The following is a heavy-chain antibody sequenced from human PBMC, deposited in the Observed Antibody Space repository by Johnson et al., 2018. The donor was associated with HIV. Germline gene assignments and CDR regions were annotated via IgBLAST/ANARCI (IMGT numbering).Heavy chain of an antibody. Sequence: VQLVESGGGLVQPGGSLRLSCAASGFTVSSNYMSWVRQAPGKGLEWVSVIYSGGSTYYADPVTGRFTISRDNSKNTLYLQMNSLRAEDTAVYYCARAPSDYGGGAFDIWGQGTMVTVSS. CDR1: GFTVSSNY. D-gene: IGHD4-23*01. J-gene: IGHJ3*02. V-gene: IGHV3-66*02. CDR2: IYSGGST. CDR3: ARAPSDYGGGAFDI.